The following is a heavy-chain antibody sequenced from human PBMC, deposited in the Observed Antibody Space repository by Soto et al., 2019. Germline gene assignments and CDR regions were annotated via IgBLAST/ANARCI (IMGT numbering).Heavy chain of an antibody. V-gene: IGHV4-34*01. D-gene: IGHD2-8*02. J-gene: IGHJ4*02. CDR3: ARDKITGLFAY. CDR2: INHSGST. CDR1: GGSFRGYY. Sequence: SESLSLTCAVYGGSFRGYYWTWIRQPPGTGLEWIGEINHSGSTNYNPSLKSRVTISVDTSKNQFSLKLTSVTAADTAVYYCARDKITGLFAYWGQGTLVTVSS.